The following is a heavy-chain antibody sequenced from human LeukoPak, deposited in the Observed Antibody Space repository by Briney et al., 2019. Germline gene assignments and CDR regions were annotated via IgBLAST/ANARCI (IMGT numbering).Heavy chain of an antibody. CDR1: GFTFSSYS. CDR2: ISGSGGST. J-gene: IGHJ5*02. D-gene: IGHD2-2*01. V-gene: IGHV3-23*01. CDR3: AKDPDGIVVVPADIGVNWFDP. Sequence: GGSLRLSCAASGFTFSSYSMNWVRQAPGKGLEWVSAISGSGGSTYYADSVKGRFTISRDNSKNTLYLQMNSLRAEDTAVYYCAKDPDGIVVVPADIGVNWFDPWGQGTLVTVSS.